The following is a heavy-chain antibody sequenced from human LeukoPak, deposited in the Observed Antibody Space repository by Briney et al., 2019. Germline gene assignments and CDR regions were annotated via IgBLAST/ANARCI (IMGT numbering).Heavy chain of an antibody. V-gene: IGHV3-64*02. CDR1: GFTLSSFS. CDR3: ARVGPATAFDY. J-gene: IGHJ4*02. Sequence: GGSLRLSCAASGFTLSSFSMHWVRQSSGRGLEYVSAINYKGGPTYYADSVKGRFAISRDNSKNTLYLQMASLRDEDMGVYYCARVGPATAFDYWGQGTQVTVSS. CDR2: INYKGGPT.